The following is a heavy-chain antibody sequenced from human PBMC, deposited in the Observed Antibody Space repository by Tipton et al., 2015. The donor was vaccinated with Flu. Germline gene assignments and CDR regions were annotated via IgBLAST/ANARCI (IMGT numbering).Heavy chain of an antibody. J-gene: IGHJ4*02. CDR2: IYYTGSI. Sequence: TLSLTCTVSGGSINSENYYWGWIRQPPGKGLEWIGSIYYTGSIYYNPPLKSRVTISLDTSKNQFSLKLSSVTAAATAVYSCAGKNIVATVSFSSWGQGTLITVSS. D-gene: IGHD5-12*01. CDR3: AGKNIVATVSFSS. CDR1: GGSINSENYY. V-gene: IGHV4-39*07.